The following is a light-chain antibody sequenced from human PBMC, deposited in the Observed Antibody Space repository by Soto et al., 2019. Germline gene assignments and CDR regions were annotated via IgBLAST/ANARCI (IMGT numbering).Light chain of an antibody. CDR3: ATWDDSLNVVV. CDR2: SNN. J-gene: IGLJ2*01. CDR1: SSNIGGNS. Sequence: QSVLTQPPSASGTPGQRVTISCSGSSSNIGGNSVSWYQQLPGTAPKLLIYSNNQRPSGVPDRFSGSKSGTSASLAIGGLQSEDEADYYCATWDDSLNVVVFGGGTKLTVL. V-gene: IGLV1-44*01.